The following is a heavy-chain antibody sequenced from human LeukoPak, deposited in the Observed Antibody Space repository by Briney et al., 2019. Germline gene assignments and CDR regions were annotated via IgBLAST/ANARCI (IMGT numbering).Heavy chain of an antibody. V-gene: IGHV4-39*07. CDR3: ARGKRAPYFDY. Sequence: SETLSLTCIVSGGSISSGSYNWAWIRQPPGKGLEWIGSIFYRGSTYYNPSLKSRVTISVDTSKNQFSLKLSSVTAADTAVYYCARGKRAPYFDYWGQGTLVTVSS. CDR1: GGSISSGSYN. D-gene: IGHD1-26*01. CDR2: IFYRGST. J-gene: IGHJ4*02.